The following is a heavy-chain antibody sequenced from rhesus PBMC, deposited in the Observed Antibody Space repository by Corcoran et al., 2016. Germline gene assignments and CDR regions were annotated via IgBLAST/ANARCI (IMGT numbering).Heavy chain of an antibody. CDR2: ISGSGGST. CDR3: ARGPLSITIFGLGSGYFDY. D-gene: IGHD3-3*01. J-gene: IGHJ4*01. V-gene: IGHV4-173*01. Sequence: QLQLQESGPGLVKPSETLSLTCAVSGGSISSNYWSWIRQPPGKGLEWIGRISGSGGSTDYNPSLKSRVTISTDTSKNQFSLKLSSVTAADTAVYYCARGPLSITIFGLGSGYFDYWGQGVLVTVSS. CDR1: GGSISSNY.